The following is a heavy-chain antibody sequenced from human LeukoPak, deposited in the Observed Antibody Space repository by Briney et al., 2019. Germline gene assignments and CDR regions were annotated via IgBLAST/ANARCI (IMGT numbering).Heavy chain of an antibody. CDR1: GFTFSSYA. D-gene: IGHD5-12*01. CDR2: ISGSGGST. CDR3: ATRRDIVATSYYFDY. Sequence: PGGSLRLSCAASGFTFSSYAMSWVRQAPGKGLEWVSAISGSGGSTYYADSVKGRFTISRDNSKNTLYLQMNSLRAEDTAVYYCATRRDIVATSYYFDYWGQGTLVTVSS. J-gene: IGHJ4*02. V-gene: IGHV3-23*01.